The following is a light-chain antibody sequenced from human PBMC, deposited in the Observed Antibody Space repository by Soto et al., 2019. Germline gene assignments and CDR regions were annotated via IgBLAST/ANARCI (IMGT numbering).Light chain of an antibody. CDR2: DVT. J-gene: IGLJ1*01. CDR1: SSDVGGYNY. CDR3: CSYAGGNYV. Sequence: QSALTQPRSVPGSPGQSVTISCTGTSSDVGGYNYVSWYQQHPDKAPKVMIYDVTKRPSGVPDRFSGSKSGNTASLTISGLQAEDESDYYCCSYAGGNYVFGTGTKVTVL. V-gene: IGLV2-11*01.